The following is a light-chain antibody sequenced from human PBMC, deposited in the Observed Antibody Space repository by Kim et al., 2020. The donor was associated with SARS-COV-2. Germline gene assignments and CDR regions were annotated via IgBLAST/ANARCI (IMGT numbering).Light chain of an antibody. CDR2: EDN. CDR3: QSYDSSNRGV. CDR1: SGSIASND. Sequence: KTVTSSCTGSSGSIASNDVQWYQQRPGSAPTTVIYEDNQRPSGVPDRFSGSIDSSSNSASLTISGLRTEDEADYYCQSYDSSNRGVFGGGTQLTVL. J-gene: IGLJ3*02. V-gene: IGLV6-57*02.